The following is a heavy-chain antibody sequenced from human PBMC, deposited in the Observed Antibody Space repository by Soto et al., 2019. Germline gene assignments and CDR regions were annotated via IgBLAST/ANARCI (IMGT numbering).Heavy chain of an antibody. CDR3: ARRTATDFPYFVY. V-gene: IGHV4-30-2*01. CDR1: GGSISSGGYS. D-gene: IGHD6-13*01. J-gene: IGHJ4*02. CDR2: IYHSGST. Sequence: SETLSLTCAVSGGSISSGGYSWSWIRQPPGKGLEWIGYIYHSGSTYYNPSLKSRVTISVDRSKNQFSLKLSSVTAADTAVYYCARRTATDFPYFVYWGQGTLVTVSS.